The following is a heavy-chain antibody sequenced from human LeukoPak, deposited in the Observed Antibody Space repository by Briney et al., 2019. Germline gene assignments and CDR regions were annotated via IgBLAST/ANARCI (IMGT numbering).Heavy chain of an antibody. CDR2: IYYSGST. D-gene: IGHD3-22*01. J-gene: IGHJ4*02. CDR1: GGSISSGGYY. Sequence: SETLSLTCTVSGGSISSGGYYWSWIRQHPGKGLEWIGYIYYSGSTYYNPSLKGRVTISVDTSKNQFSLKLSSVTAADTAVYYCARGGDYYDSSAPFDYWGQGTLVTVSS. CDR3: ARGGDYYDSSAPFDY. V-gene: IGHV4-31*03.